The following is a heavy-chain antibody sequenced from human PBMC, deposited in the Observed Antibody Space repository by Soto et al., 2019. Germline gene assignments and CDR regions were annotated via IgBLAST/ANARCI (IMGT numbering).Heavy chain of an antibody. CDR3: ARRYGSAIDY. V-gene: IGHV4-59*12. D-gene: IGHD1-26*01. CDR2: IYYSGST. J-gene: IGHJ4*02. CDR1: GGTISSWY. Sequence: QVQLQESGPGLVKPSETLSLTCTVSGGTISSWYWCWIRQPPGKGLEWIGYIYYSGSTNCNPSLKSRVTLSVATSKNQFSLKLGSVPAADTAVYYCARRYGSAIDYWGQGTLVTVSS.